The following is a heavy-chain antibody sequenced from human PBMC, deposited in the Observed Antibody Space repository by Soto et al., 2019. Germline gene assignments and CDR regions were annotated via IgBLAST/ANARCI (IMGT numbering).Heavy chain of an antibody. V-gene: IGHV3-21*01. CDR2: ISSSSSYI. Sequence: VQLVESGGGLVKPGGSLRLSCAASGFTFSSYSMNWVRQAPGKGLEWVSSISSSSSYIYYADSVKGRFTISRDNAKNSLYLQMNSLRAEDTAVYYCARAGAKAYYDFWSGYSPFSDYWGQGTLVTVSS. CDR3: ARAGAKAYYDFWSGYSPFSDY. CDR1: GFTFSSYS. D-gene: IGHD3-3*01. J-gene: IGHJ4*02.